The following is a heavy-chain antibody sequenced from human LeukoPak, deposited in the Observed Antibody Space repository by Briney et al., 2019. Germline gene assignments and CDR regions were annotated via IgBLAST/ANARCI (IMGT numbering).Heavy chain of an antibody. CDR3: AREGREFGPHKLAGFDY. CDR2: INPNSGAT. D-gene: IGHD3-10*01. CDR1: GYTFTGYY. V-gene: IGHV1-2*02. Sequence: ASVKVSCRTSGYTFTGYYMHWVRQAPGQGLEWMGWINPNSGATNYVQEFQGRVTMTRDTSITTAYMELSGLRSDDTAVYYCAREGREFGPHKLAGFDYWGQGTLVTVSS. J-gene: IGHJ4*02.